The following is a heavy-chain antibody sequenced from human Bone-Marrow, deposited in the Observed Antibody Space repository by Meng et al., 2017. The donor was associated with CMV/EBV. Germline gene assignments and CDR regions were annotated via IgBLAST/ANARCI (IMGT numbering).Heavy chain of an antibody. D-gene: IGHD2-2*01. J-gene: IGHJ4*02. CDR3: AKVSRYCSSTSCSWYFDY. Sequence: SLKISCAASGFTFDDYAMHWVRQAPGKGLEWVSGISWNSGSIGYADSVKGRFTISRDNAKNSLYLQMNSLRAEDTALYYCAKVSRYCSSTSCSWYFDYWGQGTLVTSPQ. CDR1: GFTFDDYA. V-gene: IGHV3-9*01. CDR2: ISWNSGSI.